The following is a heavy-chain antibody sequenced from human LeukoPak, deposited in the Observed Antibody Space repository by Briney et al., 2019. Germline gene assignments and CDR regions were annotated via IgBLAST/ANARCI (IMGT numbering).Heavy chain of an antibody. CDR3: ASGYYYDSSGYSWYFDL. Sequence: PSETLSLACTVSGVSISSYYWSWIRQPPGKGLEWIGYIYYSGSTNYNPSLKSRVTISVDTSKNQFSLKLSSVTAADTAVYYCASGYYYDSSGYSWYFDLWGRGTLVTVSS. D-gene: IGHD3-22*01. CDR2: IYYSGST. CDR1: GVSISSYY. J-gene: IGHJ2*01. V-gene: IGHV4-59*08.